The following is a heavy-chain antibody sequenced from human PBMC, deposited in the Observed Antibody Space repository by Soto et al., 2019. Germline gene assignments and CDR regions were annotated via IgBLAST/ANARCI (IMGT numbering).Heavy chain of an antibody. V-gene: IGHV1-69*12. Sequence: QVQLVQSGAEVRQPASSVKVSCKTSGGTLSSYAISWVRQAPGQGLEWMGGIVPIVDTSTYAQKFQGRVTITADESTSTVYMELSSLRSDDTDVYYCVRVVAIPGYPDNWGQGTLVTVSS. D-gene: IGHD5-12*01. CDR2: IVPIVDTS. CDR3: VRVVAIPGYPDN. CDR1: GGTLSSYA. J-gene: IGHJ4*02.